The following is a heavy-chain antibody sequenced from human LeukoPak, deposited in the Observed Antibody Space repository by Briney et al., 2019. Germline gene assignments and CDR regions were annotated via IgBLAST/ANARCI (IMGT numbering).Heavy chain of an antibody. J-gene: IGHJ2*01. Sequence: SETRSLTCTVSGGSISSYYWSWIRQPPGKGLEWIGSIYYSGSTYYNPSLKSRVTISVDTSKNQFSLKPSYVTAADTAVYYCARDRGDYVSSPYWYFDLWGRGALVTVSS. CDR3: ARDRGDYVSSPYWYFDL. CDR1: GGSISSYY. D-gene: IGHD4-17*01. CDR2: IYYSGST. V-gene: IGHV4-59*12.